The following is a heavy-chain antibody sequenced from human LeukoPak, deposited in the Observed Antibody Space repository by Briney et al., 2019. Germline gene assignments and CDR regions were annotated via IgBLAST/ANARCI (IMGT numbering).Heavy chain of an antibody. CDR3: ARHLSSISSCPNY. Sequence: GESLKISCTGSGYSFSSYWVAWVRQMPGRGLEWMGAIYPGDSRTTYSQSFQGQVTVSVDKSIKTAYLQWNSLTASDTAIYYCARHLSSISSCPNYWGQGTLVTVSS. CDR1: GYSFSSYW. J-gene: IGHJ4*02. V-gene: IGHV5-51*01. D-gene: IGHD2-2*01. CDR2: IYPGDSRT.